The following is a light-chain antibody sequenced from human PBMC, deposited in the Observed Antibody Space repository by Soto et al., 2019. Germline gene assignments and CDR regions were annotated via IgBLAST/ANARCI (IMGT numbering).Light chain of an antibody. J-gene: IGKJ2*01. CDR2: DAS. CDR1: QDISNY. CDR3: QQNDNLPYT. V-gene: IGKV1-33*01. Sequence: DIQMTQSPSSLSASVGDRVTITCQASQDISNYLNWYQQKPGKAPKLLIYDASNLETGVPSRFSGSGSGTDFTFTISSLQPEDIATYYCQQNDNLPYTFGQGTKQEIK.